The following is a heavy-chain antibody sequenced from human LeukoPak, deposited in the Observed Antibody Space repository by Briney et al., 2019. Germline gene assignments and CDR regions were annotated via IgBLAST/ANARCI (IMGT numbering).Heavy chain of an antibody. CDR3: ARAVDFWSGYSNGGFDP. J-gene: IGHJ5*02. D-gene: IGHD3-3*01. V-gene: IGHV4-61*02. Sequence: SETLSLTCTVSGGSISSGSYYWRWIRQPAGKGLEWIVRIYTSGSTNYNPSLKSRVTISVDTSKNQFSLKLSSVTAADTAVYYCARAVDFWSGYSNGGFDPWGQGTLVTVSS. CDR2: IYTSGST. CDR1: GGSISSGSYY.